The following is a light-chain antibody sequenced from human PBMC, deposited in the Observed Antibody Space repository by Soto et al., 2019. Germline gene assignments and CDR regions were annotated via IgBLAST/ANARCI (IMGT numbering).Light chain of an antibody. CDR1: QSVSSSY. V-gene: IGKV3-20*01. CDR3: QQYGSSPWT. Sequence: EIVLTHSPGTLSLSPVERATLSCSASQSVSSSYLFWHQQKPGQAPRLLIYAASRRATGIPDRFSGSGSGTDFTLTISRLEPEDFAVYYCQQYGSSPWTFGQGTKVDIK. J-gene: IGKJ1*01. CDR2: AAS.